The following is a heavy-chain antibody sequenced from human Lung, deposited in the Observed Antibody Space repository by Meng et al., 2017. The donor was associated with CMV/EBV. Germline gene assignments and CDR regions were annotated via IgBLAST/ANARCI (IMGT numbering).Heavy chain of an antibody. CDR3: ARVLTAHHYYDMDV. CDR1: GFTVSSNS. J-gene: IGHJ6*02. D-gene: IGHD5-18*01. V-gene: IGHV3-53*01. CDR2: IYSGGGT. Sequence: ESXKISXAASGFTVSSNSMNWVRQAPGKGLEWVSLIYSGGGTYYADSVKGRFTISRDNFKNTLYLQMNSLRAEDTAVYYCARVLTAHHYYDMDVWGQGTXVTVSS.